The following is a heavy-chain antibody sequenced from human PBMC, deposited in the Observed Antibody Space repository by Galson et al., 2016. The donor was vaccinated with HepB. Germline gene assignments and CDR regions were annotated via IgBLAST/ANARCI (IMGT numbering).Heavy chain of an antibody. CDR1: GFTFSDYW. Sequence: SLRLSCAASGFTFSDYWMHWVRQAPGKGLVWVSHISGDESDTNYADSVRGRFTISRDNAKRTLYLQMNGLRAEDTAVYYCTRVSAKHLPDHLYYGMGVWGQGTTGTVSS. CDR2: ISGDESDT. CDR3: TRVSAKHLPDHLYYGMGV. V-gene: IGHV3-74*01. J-gene: IGHJ6*02. D-gene: IGHD1-14*01.